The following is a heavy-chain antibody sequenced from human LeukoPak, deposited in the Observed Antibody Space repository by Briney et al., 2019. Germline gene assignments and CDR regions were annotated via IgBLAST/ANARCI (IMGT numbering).Heavy chain of an antibody. CDR2: ISATGST. CDR1: GGSINNYY. CDR3: ARSAVDTADFDY. D-gene: IGHD3-22*01. J-gene: IGHJ4*02. Sequence: SETLSLTCTVSGGSINNYYWGWIRQPAGRGLEWIGRISATGSTNYNPSLRSRVTMSVDTSTNQFSLKLSSVTAADTAVFYCARSAVDTADFDYWGQGTLVTVSS. V-gene: IGHV4-4*07.